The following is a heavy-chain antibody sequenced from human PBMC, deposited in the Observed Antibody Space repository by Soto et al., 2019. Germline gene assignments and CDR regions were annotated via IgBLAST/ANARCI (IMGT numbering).Heavy chain of an antibody. CDR3: ARDSRDIVVVVAASYGMDV. J-gene: IGHJ6*02. CDR2: IIPIFGTA. D-gene: IGHD2-15*01. Sequence: SVKVSCKASGVTFSSYAISWVRQAPGQGLEWMGGIIPIFGTANYAQKFQGRVTITADESTSTAYMELSSLRSEDTAVYYCARDSRDIVVVVAASYGMDVWGQGTTVTVSS. V-gene: IGHV1-69*13. CDR1: GVTFSSYA.